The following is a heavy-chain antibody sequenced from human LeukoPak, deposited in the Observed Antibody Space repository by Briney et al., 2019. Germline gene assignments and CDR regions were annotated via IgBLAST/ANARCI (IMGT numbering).Heavy chain of an antibody. J-gene: IGHJ4*02. D-gene: IGHD4-23*01. CDR3: ARANGGYGGNPTDY. Sequence: PGGSLRLSCAASGFTFSSYAMHWVRQAPGKGLEYVSAISSNGGSTYYANSVKGRFTISRDNSKNTLYLQMGSLRAEDMAVYYCARANGGYGGNPTDYWGQGTLVTVSS. CDR2: ISSNGGST. V-gene: IGHV3-64*01. CDR1: GFTFSSYA.